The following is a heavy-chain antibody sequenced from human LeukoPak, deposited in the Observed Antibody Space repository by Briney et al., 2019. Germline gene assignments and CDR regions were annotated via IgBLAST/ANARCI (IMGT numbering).Heavy chain of an antibody. D-gene: IGHD2-8*01. CDR1: GGSVSSGNSY. CDR3: ARDRRWSWFDP. J-gene: IGHJ5*02. Sequence: PSETLSLTCTVSGGSVSSGNSYWSWIRQPPGKGLEWIGYIYYSGSTNYNPSLKSRVTISVDTSKNQFSLKLSSVTAADTAVYYCARDRRWSWFDPWGQGTLVTVSS. CDR2: IYYSGST. V-gene: IGHV4-61*01.